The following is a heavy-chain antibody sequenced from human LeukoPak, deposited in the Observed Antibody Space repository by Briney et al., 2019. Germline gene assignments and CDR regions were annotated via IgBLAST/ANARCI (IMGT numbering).Heavy chain of an antibody. V-gene: IGHV3-21*03. Sequence: GGSLRLSCAASGFTFSSYSMNWVRQAPGKGLEWVSSISSSSSYIYYADSVKGRFTISRDNAKNSLYLQMNSLKTEDTAVYYCTTLFTNYYGSGSYYRNFPFDYWGQGTLVTVSS. CDR3: TTLFTNYYGSGSYYRNFPFDY. CDR1: GFTFSSYS. D-gene: IGHD3-10*01. CDR2: ISSSSSYI. J-gene: IGHJ4*02.